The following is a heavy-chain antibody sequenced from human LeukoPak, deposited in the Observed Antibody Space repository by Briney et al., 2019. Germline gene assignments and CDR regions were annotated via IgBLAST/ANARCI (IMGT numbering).Heavy chain of an antibody. D-gene: IGHD5-12*01. CDR3: VRDPGELIVATTFDY. V-gene: IGHV1-18*01. CDR2: ISASNGNT. J-gene: IGHJ4*02. Sequence: ASVKVSCKTSGYSLNSYGISWVRQAPGQGLEWMGWISASNGNTKYPQKFQGRLTMTTDSSTSTAYMDLRSLRSDDTAVYYCVRDPGELIVATTFDYWGQGTLVTVSS. CDR1: GYSLNSYG.